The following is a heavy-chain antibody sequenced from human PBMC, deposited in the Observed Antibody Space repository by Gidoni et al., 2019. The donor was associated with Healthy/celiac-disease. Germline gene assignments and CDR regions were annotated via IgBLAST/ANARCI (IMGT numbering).Heavy chain of an antibody. CDR2: IKSKTDGGTT. CDR1: GFTFSNAW. Sequence: EVQLVESGGGLVKPGGSLRLSCAASGFTFSNAWMSWVRQAPGKGLEWVGRIKSKTDGGTTDYAAPVKGRFTISRDDSKNTLYLQMNSLKTEDTAVYYCTTDRRGSPHAFDIWGQGTMVTVSS. CDR3: TTDRRGSPHAFDI. J-gene: IGHJ3*02. D-gene: IGHD1-26*01. V-gene: IGHV3-15*01.